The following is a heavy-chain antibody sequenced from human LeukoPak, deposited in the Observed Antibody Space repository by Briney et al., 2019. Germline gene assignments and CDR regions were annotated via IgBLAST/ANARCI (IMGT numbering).Heavy chain of an antibody. V-gene: IGHV4-34*01. Sequence: PSETLSLTCAVYGGSFSGYYWSWIRQPPGKGLEWIGEINHSGSTNYNPSLKSRVTISVDTSKNQFSLKLSSVTAADTAVYYCARDRRSGLYFDYWGQGTLVTVSS. CDR2: INHSGST. J-gene: IGHJ4*02. CDR3: ARDRRSGLYFDY. D-gene: IGHD3-10*01. CDR1: GGSFSGYY.